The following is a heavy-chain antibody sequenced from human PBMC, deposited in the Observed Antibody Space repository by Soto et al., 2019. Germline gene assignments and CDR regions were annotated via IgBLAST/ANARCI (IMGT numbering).Heavy chain of an antibody. CDR2: IIPIFGTA. V-gene: IGHV1-69*13. J-gene: IGHJ5*02. D-gene: IGHD2-15*01. Sequence: EASVKVSCKASGGTFSSYAISWVRQAPGQGLEWMGGIIPIFGTANYAQKFQGRVTITADESTSTAYMELSSLRSEDTAVYYCAPIGYCSGGSCRRVGFDPWGQGTLVTVS. CDR1: GGTFSSYA. CDR3: APIGYCSGGSCRRVGFDP.